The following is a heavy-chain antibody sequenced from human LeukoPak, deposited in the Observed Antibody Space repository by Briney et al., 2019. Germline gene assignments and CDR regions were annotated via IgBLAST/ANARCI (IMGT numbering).Heavy chain of an antibody. CDR1: VFIYNTYA. J-gene: IGHJ5*02. Sequence: PGGSLRLSCAVSVFIYNTYAMTWVRQAPGKGLEWVSSIDNSGDHTYYADSVKGRFTISRDNSRNTLYLQMSSLRVEDTALYYCGKQFSSSWQFDLRGQGTLVTVSS. CDR3: GKQFSSSWQFDL. CDR2: IDNSGDHT. V-gene: IGHV3-23*01. D-gene: IGHD6-13*01.